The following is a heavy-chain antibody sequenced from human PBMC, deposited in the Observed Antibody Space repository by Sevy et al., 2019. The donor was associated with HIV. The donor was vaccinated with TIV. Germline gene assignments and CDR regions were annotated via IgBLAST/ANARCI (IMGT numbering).Heavy chain of an antibody. CDR2: MNQDGTER. CDR3: VREGLGGFSYSLDC. Sequence: GGSLRLSCAASGFSFSTYWMTWVRQAPGKGLEWVATMNQDGTERDYVDSVKGRFTISRDNTKTSLFLQMNSLSDEDTGVYYCVREGLGGFSYSLDCWGQGTLVTVSS. CDR1: GFSFSTYW. J-gene: IGHJ4*02. D-gene: IGHD3-16*01. V-gene: IGHV3-7*01.